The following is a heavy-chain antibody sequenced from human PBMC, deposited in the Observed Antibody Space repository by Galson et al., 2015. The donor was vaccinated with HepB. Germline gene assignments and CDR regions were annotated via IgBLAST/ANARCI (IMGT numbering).Heavy chain of an antibody. V-gene: IGHV4-34*01. CDR3: ARGRLDVMIQAAHFAWFDP. CDR1: GGSFSGYY. CDR2: ITHSGRT. Sequence: ETLSLTCAVYGGSFSGYYWTWIRQPPGKGLEWIGEITHSGRTNYNPSLKSRVTISVDTSKNQFSLKLTSVTAADTAVYYCARGRLDVMIQAAHFAWFDPWGQGILVTVPS. D-gene: IGHD2-2*01. J-gene: IGHJ5*02.